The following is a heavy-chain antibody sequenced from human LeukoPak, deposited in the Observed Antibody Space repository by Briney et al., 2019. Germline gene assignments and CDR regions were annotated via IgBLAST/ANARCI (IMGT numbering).Heavy chain of an antibody. V-gene: IGHV3-15*01. CDR1: GFTFSNAW. CDR3: TTHYYYASGSLYN. D-gene: IGHD3-10*01. Sequence: GRSLRLSCAASGFTFSNAWMSWVRQTPGKGLEWVGRINSKTDGGTTDYAAAVKGRFTISRDDSKNTLYLQMNSLKTEDTAVYYCTTHYYYASGSLYNWGQGTLVTVSS. CDR2: INSKTDGGTT. J-gene: IGHJ4*02.